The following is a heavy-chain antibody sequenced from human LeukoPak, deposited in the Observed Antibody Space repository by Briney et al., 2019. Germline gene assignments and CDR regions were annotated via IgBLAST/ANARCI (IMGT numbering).Heavy chain of an antibody. D-gene: IGHD5-24*01. CDR3: ARHPSGRMWLQQGGWFDP. CDR2: IYTSGST. Sequence: PSETLSLTCTVSGGSISSYYWSWIRQPAGKGLEWIGRIYTSGSTNYNPSLKSRVTMSVDTSKNQFSLKLSSVTAADTAVYYCARHPSGRMWLQQGGWFDPWGQGTPVTVSS. V-gene: IGHV4-4*07. J-gene: IGHJ5*02. CDR1: GGSISSYY.